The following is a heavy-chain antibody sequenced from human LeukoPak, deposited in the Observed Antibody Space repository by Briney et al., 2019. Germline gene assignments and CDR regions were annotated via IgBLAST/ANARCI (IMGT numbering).Heavy chain of an antibody. D-gene: IGHD3-10*01. CDR1: GGTFSSYA. Sequence: SVKVSCKASGGTFSSYAISWVRQAPGQGLEWMGRIIPILGIANYAQKFQGRVTITADKSTSTAYMELSSLRSEDTAVYYCARDPLPMVRGRSSDYWGQGTLVTVSS. CDR3: ARDPLPMVRGRSSDY. J-gene: IGHJ4*02. V-gene: IGHV1-69*04. CDR2: IIPILGIA.